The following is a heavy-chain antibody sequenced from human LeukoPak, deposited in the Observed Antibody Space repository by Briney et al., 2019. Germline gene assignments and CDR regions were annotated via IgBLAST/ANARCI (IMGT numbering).Heavy chain of an antibody. J-gene: IGHJ6*02. Sequence: PSETLSLTCSVSPGSIGGYYWSWFRQPPGKGLEWIGYVFYTGETDYNPSLRSRGTISVDASKNQFSLKLSSVTAADTAVYYCARWGDYYGSGSYYVYYYYGMDVWGQGTTVTVSS. CDR2: VFYTGET. D-gene: IGHD3-10*01. V-gene: IGHV4-59*08. CDR3: ARWGDYYGSGSYYVYYYYGMDV. CDR1: PGSIGGYY.